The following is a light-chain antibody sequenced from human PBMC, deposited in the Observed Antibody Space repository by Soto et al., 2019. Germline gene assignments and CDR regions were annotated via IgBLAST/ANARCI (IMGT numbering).Light chain of an antibody. CDR2: GAS. V-gene: IGKV3-20*01. Sequence: EIVLTQSPGTLSLSPGERATLSCRASQSVSSSYLARYQQKPGQAPRLLIYGASSRATGIPDRFSGSGSGTDFTLTISRLEPEDFAVYYCQQYGSSQTFGQGTKVDIK. CDR1: QSVSSSY. J-gene: IGKJ1*01. CDR3: QQYGSSQT.